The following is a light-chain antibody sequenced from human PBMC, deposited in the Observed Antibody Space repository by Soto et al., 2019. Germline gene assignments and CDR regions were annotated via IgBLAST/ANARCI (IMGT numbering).Light chain of an antibody. J-gene: IGKJ4*01. CDR3: QKYDSAPSLT. CDR1: RDISSF. CDR2: AAS. V-gene: IGKV1-27*01. Sequence: DIQMTQSPSSLSASVGDWLTVTCRTSRDISSFLAWYQQKPGKVPKLLIYAASTLQPGVPSRFSGSGYGTDFTLTISSLQPEDVATYYCQKYDSAPSLTFGGGTKVEIK.